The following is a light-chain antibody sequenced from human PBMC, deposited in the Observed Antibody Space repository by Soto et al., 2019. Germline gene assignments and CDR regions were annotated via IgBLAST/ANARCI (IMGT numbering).Light chain of an antibody. Sequence: QPVLTQPPSASGSPGQSVTISCTGTSSDVGGYDYVSWYQQHPGKAPKLMIYEVTIRPSGVSDRFSGSKSGNTASLTVSGLQAEDEADYYCSSDTGGNPSYVFGTGTKLTVL. V-gene: IGLV2-8*01. CDR2: EVT. CDR3: SSDTGGNPSYV. J-gene: IGLJ1*01. CDR1: SSDVGGYDY.